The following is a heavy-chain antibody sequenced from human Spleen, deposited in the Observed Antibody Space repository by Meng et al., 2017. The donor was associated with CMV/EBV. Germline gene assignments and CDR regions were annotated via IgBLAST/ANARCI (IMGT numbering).Heavy chain of an antibody. Sequence: SETLSLTCSVSGYSISSGYYWGWIRQPPGKGLEWIGSIYHSGSTYYNPSLKSRVTISVDTSKNQFSLKLSSVTAADTAVYYCARGRGSGSYFYYYYGMDVWGQGTTVTVSS. CDR2: IYHSGST. CDR3: ARGRGSGSYFYYYYGMDV. V-gene: IGHV4-38-2*02. CDR1: GYSISSGYY. D-gene: IGHD3-10*01. J-gene: IGHJ6*02.